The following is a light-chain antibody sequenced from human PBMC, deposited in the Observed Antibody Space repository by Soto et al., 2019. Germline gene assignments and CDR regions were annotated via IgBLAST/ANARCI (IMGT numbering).Light chain of an antibody. CDR3: QQRSNWPPIT. Sequence: DILLTQSPATLSLSPGERATLSCRASQSVGSSLAWFQQKPGQAPRLLIYDASNRATGIPARFSGSGSGTDFTLTISSLEPEDFAVYYCQQRSNWPPITFGQGTRLEI. CDR2: DAS. J-gene: IGKJ5*01. V-gene: IGKV3-11*01. CDR1: QSVGSS.